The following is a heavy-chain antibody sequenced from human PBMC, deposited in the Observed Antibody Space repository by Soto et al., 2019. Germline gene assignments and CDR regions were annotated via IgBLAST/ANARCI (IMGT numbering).Heavy chain of an antibody. V-gene: IGHV1-18*01. J-gene: IGHJ4*02. Sequence: QVQLVQSGAEVQKLGSSVTVSCKASGYTFTNYGISWVRQAPGQGREWLGWISGHTGNTKYAQRLQGRVTMTTDTSTKTAYIELMTSKSYDTTVYYCARDLHPLASYLVYWGQGTLDTVSS. CDR2: ISGHTGNT. CDR3: ARDLHPLASYLVY. CDR1: GYTFTNYG.